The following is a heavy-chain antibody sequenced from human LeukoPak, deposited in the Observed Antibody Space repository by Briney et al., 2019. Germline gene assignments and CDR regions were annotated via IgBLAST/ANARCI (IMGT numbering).Heavy chain of an antibody. CDR3: ASSLYCSSTSCSGWFDP. Sequence: SETLSLTCTVSGGSISSYYWSWIRQPPGKGLEWIGYIYYSGSTIYNPSLTSRLTISADTYKNQFSLRLSSVTAADTAVYYCASSLYCSSTSCSGWFDPWGQGTLVTVSS. J-gene: IGHJ5*02. V-gene: IGHV4-59*01. D-gene: IGHD2-2*01. CDR2: IYYSGST. CDR1: GGSISSYY.